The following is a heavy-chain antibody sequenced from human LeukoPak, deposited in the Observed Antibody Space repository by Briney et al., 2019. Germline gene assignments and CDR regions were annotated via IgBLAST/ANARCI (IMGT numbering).Heavy chain of an antibody. CDR1: GYTFTSYG. D-gene: IGHD3-22*01. J-gene: IGHJ4*02. Sequence: ASVKVSCKASGYTFTSYGISWVRQAPGQGLEWMGWISAYNGNTNYAQKLQGRVTMTTDTSTSTAYMALRSLRSDDTAMYYCAISYYDSSGCYYRPYVDCWSQGTLVTASA. V-gene: IGHV1-18*01. CDR2: ISAYNGNT. CDR3: AISYYDSSGCYYRPYVDC.